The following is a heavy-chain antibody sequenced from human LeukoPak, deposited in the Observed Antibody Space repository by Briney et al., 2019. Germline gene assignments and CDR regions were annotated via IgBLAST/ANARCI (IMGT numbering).Heavy chain of an antibody. CDR3: ARGPGYCSSTSCSGGMDV. CDR1: GYTFTSYY. CDR2: INPSGGST. Sequence: ASVKVSCKASGYTFTSYYMHWVRQAPGQGLEWIGIINPSGGSTSYAQKFQGRVTMTRDTSTSTVYMELSSLRSEDTAVYYWARGPGYCSSTSCSGGMDVWGQGTTVTVSS. V-gene: IGHV1-46*01. J-gene: IGHJ6*02. D-gene: IGHD2-2*01.